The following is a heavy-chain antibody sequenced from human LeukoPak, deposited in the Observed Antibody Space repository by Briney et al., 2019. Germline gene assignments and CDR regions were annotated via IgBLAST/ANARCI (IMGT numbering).Heavy chain of an antibody. J-gene: IGHJ4*02. V-gene: IGHV3-21*01. CDR1: GFTFSSYS. CDR2: ISSSSSYI. D-gene: IGHD2-2*01. Sequence: GGSLRLSCAAPGFTFSSYSMNWVRQAPGKGLEWVSSISSSSSYIYYADSVKGRFTISRDNAKNSLYLQMNSLRAEDTAVYYCARGGPLPRYCSSTSCYRDYWGQGTLVTVSS. CDR3: ARGGPLPRYCSSTSCYRDY.